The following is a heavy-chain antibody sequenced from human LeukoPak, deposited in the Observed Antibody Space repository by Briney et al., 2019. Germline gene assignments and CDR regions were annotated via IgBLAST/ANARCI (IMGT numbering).Heavy chain of an antibody. CDR2: IYYSGST. Sequence: MSSETLSLTCTVSGGSISSYYWSWIRQPPGKGLEWIGYIYYSGSTDYNPSLKSRVTISVDTSKNQFFLKLSSVTAADTAVYYCARVSIVGAHFDYWGQGTLVTVSS. J-gene: IGHJ4*02. CDR3: ARVSIVGAHFDY. V-gene: IGHV4-59*01. D-gene: IGHD1-26*01. CDR1: GGSISSYY.